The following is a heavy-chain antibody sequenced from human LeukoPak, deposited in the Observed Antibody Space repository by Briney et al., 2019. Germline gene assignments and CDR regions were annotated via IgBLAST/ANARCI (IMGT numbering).Heavy chain of an antibody. CDR3: AKDQKYGDYQGAWFDP. V-gene: IGHV3-9*01. D-gene: IGHD4-17*01. Sequence: WXXQAPGKGLEWVSGISWNSGSIGYADSVKGRFTISRDNAKNSLYLQMNSLRAEDTALYYCAKDQKYGDYQGAWFDPWGQGTLVTVSS. CDR2: ISWNSGSI. J-gene: IGHJ5*02.